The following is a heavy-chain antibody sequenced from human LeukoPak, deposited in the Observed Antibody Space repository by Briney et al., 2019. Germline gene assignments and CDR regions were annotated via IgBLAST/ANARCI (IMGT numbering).Heavy chain of an antibody. CDR2: IKSKTDGGTT. V-gene: IGHV3-15*01. Sequence: GGSLRLSCAASGFTFSNAWMSWVRQAPGKGLEWVGRIKSKTDGGTTDYAAPVKGRFTISRDDSKNTLYLQMNSLKTEDTAVYYCTTVEWSAMADVGVWRDYMDVWGKGTTVTISS. CDR1: GFTFSNAW. J-gene: IGHJ6*03. D-gene: IGHD5-18*01. CDR3: TTVEWSAMADVGVWRDYMDV.